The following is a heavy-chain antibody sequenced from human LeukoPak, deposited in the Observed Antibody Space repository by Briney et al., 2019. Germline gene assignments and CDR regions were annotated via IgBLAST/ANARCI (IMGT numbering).Heavy chain of an antibody. CDR2: ISGGGTST. V-gene: IGHV3-23*01. D-gene: IGHD3-22*01. CDR1: GFTFSSYA. J-gene: IGHJ3*02. CDR3: AKAGTMIVVPRCAFDI. Sequence: GGSPRLSCAASGFTFSSYAMSWVRQAPGKGLEWLSAISGGGTSTYYADSVKGRFTISRDNSKNTLYLQMNSLRAEDTAVYYCAKAGTMIVVPRCAFDIWGQGTMVIVSS.